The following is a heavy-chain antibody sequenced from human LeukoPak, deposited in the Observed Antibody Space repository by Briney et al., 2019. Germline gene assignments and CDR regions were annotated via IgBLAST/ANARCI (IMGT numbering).Heavy chain of an antibody. CDR3: ARDGTYCSGSSCDYYGMDV. CDR1: GFTFSSYG. D-gene: IGHD2-15*01. CDR2: IWYDGSNK. V-gene: IGHV3-33*01. J-gene: IGHJ6*04. Sequence: PGGSLRLSCAASGFTFSSYGMHWVRQAPGKGLEWVAVIWYDGSNKYYADSVKGRFTISRDNSKNTLYLQMNSLRAEDTAVYYCARDGTYCSGSSCDYYGMDVWGKGTTVTVSS.